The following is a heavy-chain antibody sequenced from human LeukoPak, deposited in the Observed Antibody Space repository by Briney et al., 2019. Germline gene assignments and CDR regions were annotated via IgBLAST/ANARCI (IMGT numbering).Heavy chain of an antibody. J-gene: IGHJ4*02. Sequence: GASVKVSCKASGYRFSASSMHWVRQAPGQGLEWMGRIIPILGIANYAQKFQGRVTITADKSTSTAYMELSSLRSEDTAVYYCASAMMVAWGQGTLVTVSS. CDR1: GYRFSASS. CDR3: ASAMMVA. V-gene: IGHV1-69*02. CDR2: IIPILGIA. D-gene: IGHD3-22*01.